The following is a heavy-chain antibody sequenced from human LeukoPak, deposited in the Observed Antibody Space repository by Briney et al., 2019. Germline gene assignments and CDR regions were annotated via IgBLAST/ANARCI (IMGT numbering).Heavy chain of an antibody. D-gene: IGHD2-15*01. Sequence: PSGTLSLTCTVSGGSLSSYYWSWIRQPPGKGLEWIGYIYYSGSTNYNPSLKSRVTISVDTSKNQFSLKLSSVTAAATAVYYCARGYCSGGSCYSPFVYFDYWGQGTLVTVSS. CDR3: ARGYCSGGSCYSPFVYFDY. CDR2: IYYSGST. V-gene: IGHV4-59*01. J-gene: IGHJ4*02. CDR1: GGSLSSYY.